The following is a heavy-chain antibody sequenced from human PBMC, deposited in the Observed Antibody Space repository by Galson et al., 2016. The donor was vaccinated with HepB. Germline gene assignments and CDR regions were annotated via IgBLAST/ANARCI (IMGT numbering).Heavy chain of an antibody. J-gene: IGHJ6*02. CDR2: IDWDDGK. CDR1: GFSLSTRGMC. Sequence: PALVKPTQTLTLTCTLSGFSLSTRGMCVNWIRQPPGKALEWLALIDWDDGKYYSTSLKTRLTLSKDTSKNQVVLTMTNMDPVDTATYYCARTARENHHYGMDVWGQGTTVTVSS. V-gene: IGHV2-70*01. D-gene: IGHD1-14*01. CDR3: ARTARENHHYGMDV.